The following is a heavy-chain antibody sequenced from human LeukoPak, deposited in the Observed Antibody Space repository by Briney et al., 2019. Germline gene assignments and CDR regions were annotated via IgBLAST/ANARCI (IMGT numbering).Heavy chain of an antibody. CDR2: IYGGGST. V-gene: IGHV3-66*04. Sequence: GGSLRLSCAASGFTVSSNYMSWVRQAPGKGLEWVSVIYGGGSTYYADSVKGRFIISRDNSKNTVNLQMNSLRAEDTAVYYCASQDRDSIWALDVWGQGTTVTVSS. CDR1: GFTVSSNY. J-gene: IGHJ6*02. CDR3: ASQDRDSIWALDV. D-gene: IGHD3-3*02.